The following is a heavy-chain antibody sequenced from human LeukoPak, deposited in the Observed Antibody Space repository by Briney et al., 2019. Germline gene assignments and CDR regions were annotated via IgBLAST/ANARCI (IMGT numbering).Heavy chain of an antibody. V-gene: IGHV4-4*02. Sequence: PSGTLSLTCGVSGGSLSSDNWWNWLRQPPGKGLEWIGDIYHSGSTNYNPSLKSRVTISLDESKNQFSLKLISVTAADTAVYYCARDPMPMTGRAFDIWAQGIMVTVSS. CDR1: GGSLSSDNW. D-gene: IGHD2-2*01. CDR2: IYHSGST. CDR3: ARDPMPMTGRAFDI. J-gene: IGHJ3*02.